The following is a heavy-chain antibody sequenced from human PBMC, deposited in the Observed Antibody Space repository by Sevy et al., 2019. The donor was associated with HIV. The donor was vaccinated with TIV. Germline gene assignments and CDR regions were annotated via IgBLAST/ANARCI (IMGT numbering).Heavy chain of an antibody. J-gene: IGHJ5*02. V-gene: IGHV4-59*13. CDR3: ARVSVHKYNCIDDLAPWFDP. CDR2: IYYSGST. Sequence: SETLSLTCTVSGGSISSYYWSWIRQPPGKGLEWIGYIYYSGSTNYNPSLKSRVTISVDTSKNQFSLKLSSVTAADTAVYYRARVSVHKYNCIDDLAPWFDPWGQGTLVTVSS. CDR1: GGSISSYY. D-gene: IGHD1-20*01.